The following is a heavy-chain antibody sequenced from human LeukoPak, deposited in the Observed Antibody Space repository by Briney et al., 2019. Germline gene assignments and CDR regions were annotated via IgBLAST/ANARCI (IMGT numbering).Heavy chain of an antibody. V-gene: IGHV3-23*01. CDR1: GFTFSSYA. Sequence: GGSLRLSCAASGFTFSSYAMSWDRQAPGKGLEWVSAISGSGGSTYYADSVKGRFTISRDNSKNTLYLQMNSLRAEDTAVYYCAKAAYCSSTSCSDEYYYYYGMDVWGQGTTVTVSS. D-gene: IGHD2-2*01. CDR2: ISGSGGST. CDR3: AKAAYCSSTSCSDEYYYYYGMDV. J-gene: IGHJ6*02.